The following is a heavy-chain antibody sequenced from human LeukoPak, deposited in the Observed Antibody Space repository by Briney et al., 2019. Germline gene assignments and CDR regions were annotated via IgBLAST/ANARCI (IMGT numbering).Heavy chain of an antibody. CDR2: ISYDGSNK. V-gene: IGHV3-30-3*01. D-gene: IGHD6-25*01. Sequence: GGSLRLSCAASGFTFSSYAMHWVRQAPGKGLEWVAVISYDGSNKYYADSVKGRFTISRDNSKNTLYLQINSLRAEDTAVYYCASAPNKYSSEYYFVFWGQGALVTVSS. J-gene: IGHJ4*02. CDR3: ASAPNKYSSEYYFVF. CDR1: GFTFSSYA.